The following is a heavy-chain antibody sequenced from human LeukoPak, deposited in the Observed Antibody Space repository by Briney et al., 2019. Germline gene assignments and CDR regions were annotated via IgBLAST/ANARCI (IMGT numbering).Heavy chain of an antibody. J-gene: IGHJ4*02. CDR3: ASQDHYYDTSGFRFDY. Sequence: AASVKVSCKTSGGTFSNYAISWVRQAPGLGLEWMGRIIPFLNITNYAQRFRGRVTITVDKSTRTAYMELSSLRSDDTAVFYCASQDHYYDTSGFRFDYWGQGTLVTVSS. CDR1: GGTFSNYA. D-gene: IGHD3-22*01. V-gene: IGHV1-69*04. CDR2: IIPFLNIT.